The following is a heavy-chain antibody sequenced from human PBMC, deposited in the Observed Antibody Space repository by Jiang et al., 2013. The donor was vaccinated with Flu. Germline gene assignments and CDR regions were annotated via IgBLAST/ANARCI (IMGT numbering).Heavy chain of an antibody. J-gene: IGHJ4*02. D-gene: IGHD3-16*01. CDR2: IFYTGAT. Sequence: GPGLVKPSQTLSLTCSVSGGSISNSNFYWSWLRQPPGKGLEWIGYIFYTGATQYNPSFQSRVAISVDTSKNQFSLKMTSATAADTAVYYCANDLGGPDQWGQGILVTVSS. CDR1: GGSISNSNFY. V-gene: IGHV4-30-4*01. CDR3: ANDLGGPDQ.